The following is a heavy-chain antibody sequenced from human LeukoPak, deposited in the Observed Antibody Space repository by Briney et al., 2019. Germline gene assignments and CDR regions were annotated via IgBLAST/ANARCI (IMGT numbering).Heavy chain of an antibody. J-gene: IGHJ3*01. Sequence: GGSLRLSCSASGFIFSTFGMHWVRQAPGKGLKWVAAISSGGHTNKIADSVKGRFTISRDNPKDTLYLQMDGLGEDDTAVYYCAKEVGAYNAFDVWGRGTMVTVSS. D-gene: IGHD4-17*01. CDR1: GFIFSTFG. CDR2: ISSGGHTN. V-gene: IGHV3-30*18. CDR3: AKEVGAYNAFDV.